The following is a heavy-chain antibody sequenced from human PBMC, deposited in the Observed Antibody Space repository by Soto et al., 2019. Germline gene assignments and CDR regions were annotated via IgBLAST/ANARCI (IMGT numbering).Heavy chain of an antibody. V-gene: IGHV3-30*18. D-gene: IGHD3-22*01. J-gene: IGHJ2*01. CDR3: AKDYDGAKHWYFDL. Sequence: GGSLRLSCAASGFTFSSYGMHWVRQAPGKGLEWVAVISYDGSNKYYADSVKGRFTISRDNSKNTLYLQMNSLRAEDTAVYYCAKDYDGAKHWYFDLWGRGTLVTVSS. CDR2: ISYDGSNK. CDR1: GFTFSSYG.